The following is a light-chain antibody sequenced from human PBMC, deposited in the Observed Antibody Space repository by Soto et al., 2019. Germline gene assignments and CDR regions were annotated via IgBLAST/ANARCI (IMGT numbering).Light chain of an antibody. J-gene: IGLJ1*01. V-gene: IGLV2-8*01. CDR1: SSDVGGYNY. Sequence: QSVLTQHPSASGSPGQSVTISCTGTSSDVGGYNYVSWYQQHPGKAPQLVIYGVNKRASGVPDRFSGSKSGNTASLTVSGLQAEDEADYYCSSYAGSNILYVFGTGTKVNVL. CDR3: SSYAGSNILYV. CDR2: GVN.